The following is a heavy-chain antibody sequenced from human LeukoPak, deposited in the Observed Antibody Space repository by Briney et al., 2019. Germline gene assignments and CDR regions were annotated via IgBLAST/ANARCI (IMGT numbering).Heavy chain of an antibody. V-gene: IGHV1-18*01. CDR2: ISAYNGNT. D-gene: IGHD3-16*02. J-gene: IGHJ4*02. Sequence: ASVKVSCKASGYTFTCYGISWVRQAPGQGLEWMGWISAYNGNTNYAQKLQGRVTMTTDTSTSTAYMELRSLRSDDTAVYYCARDKNVWGSYRYDEESFDYWGQGTLVTVSS. CDR1: GYTFTCYG. CDR3: ARDKNVWGSYRYDEESFDY.